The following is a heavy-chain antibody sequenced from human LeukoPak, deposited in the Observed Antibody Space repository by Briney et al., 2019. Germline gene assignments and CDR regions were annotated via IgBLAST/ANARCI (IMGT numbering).Heavy chain of an antibody. J-gene: IGHJ4*02. V-gene: IGHV4-59*01. CDR2: IYYSGST. CDR1: GGSISSYY. CDR3: ARLVRLLSDYFYY. Sequence: PSETLSLTCTVSGGSISSYYWSWIRQPPGKGLEWIGYIYYSGSTDYNPSLKSRVTISVDTSKNQFSLNLRSVTAADTAVYYCARLVRLLSDYFYYWGQGTLVTVSS.